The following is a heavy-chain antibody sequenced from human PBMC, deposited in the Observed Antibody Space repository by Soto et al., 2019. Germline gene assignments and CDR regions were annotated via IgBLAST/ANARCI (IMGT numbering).Heavy chain of an antibody. CDR2: IYWDDDK. Sequence: QITLKESGPTLVKPTQTLTLTCTFSGFSLTTSGVGVGWIRQPPGKALEWLALIYWDDDKRYSPSLKSRLTIAKDTSKNLVVLTTPNMDPADTATYFCAHRTTTVTWWFDPLGQGTLVTVSS. V-gene: IGHV2-5*02. CDR3: AHRTTTVTWWFDP. J-gene: IGHJ5*02. D-gene: IGHD4-17*01. CDR1: GFSLTTSGVG.